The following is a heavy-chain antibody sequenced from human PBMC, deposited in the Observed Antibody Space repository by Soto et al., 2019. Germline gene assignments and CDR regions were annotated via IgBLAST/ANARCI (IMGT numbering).Heavy chain of an antibody. CDR3: ARERNVDTAMVFDY. V-gene: IGHV4-61*01. Sequence: SETLSLTCTVSGGSVSSGSYYWSWIRQPPGKGLEWIGYIYYSGSTNYNPSLKSRVTISVDTSKNQFSLKLSSVTAADTAVYYCARERNVDTAMVFDYWGQGTLVTVSS. D-gene: IGHD5-18*01. CDR2: IYYSGST. J-gene: IGHJ4*02. CDR1: GGSVSSGSYY.